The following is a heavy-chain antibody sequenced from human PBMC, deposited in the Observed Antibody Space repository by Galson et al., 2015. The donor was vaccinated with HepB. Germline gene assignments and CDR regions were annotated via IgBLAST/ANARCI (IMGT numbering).Heavy chain of an antibody. V-gene: IGHV3-23*01. D-gene: IGHD4-17*01. Sequence: SLRLSCAASGFTFSSYAMSWVRQAPGKGLEWVSAISGSGGSTYYADSVKGRFTISRDNSKNTLYLQMNSLRAEDTAVYYCAKRGYGDYVRNRYFDLWGRGTLVTVSS. CDR2: ISGSGGST. J-gene: IGHJ2*01. CDR3: AKRGYGDYVRNRYFDL. CDR1: GFTFSSYA.